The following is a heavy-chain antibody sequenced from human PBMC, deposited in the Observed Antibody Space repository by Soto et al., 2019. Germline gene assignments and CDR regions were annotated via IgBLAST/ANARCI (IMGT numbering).Heavy chain of an antibody. J-gene: IGHJ6*02. D-gene: IGHD1-26*01. CDR2: ISAYNGNT. V-gene: IGHV1-18*01. Sequence: ASVKVSCKASGYTFTSYGISWVRQAPGQGLEWMGWISAYNGNTNYAQKLQGRVTMTTDTSTSTAYMELRSLRSDDTAVYYCARNSPSAYFGAAGYYYYGMDVWGQGTTVTVSS. CDR1: GYTFTSYG. CDR3: ARNSPSAYFGAAGYYYYGMDV.